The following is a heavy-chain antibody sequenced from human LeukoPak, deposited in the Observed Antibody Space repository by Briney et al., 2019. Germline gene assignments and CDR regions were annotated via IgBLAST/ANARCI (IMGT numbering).Heavy chain of an antibody. V-gene: IGHV3-43*02. CDR2: ISGDGGST. Sequence: GGSLRLSSVASGFTFDDYVMHWVRQGPGRGLEWVSLISGDGGSTFYADSVKGRFTISRDNSKNSLYLQMNSLRTEDTALYYCANSDDSWSSNYGRMDVWGKGTTVTVSS. J-gene: IGHJ6*04. CDR3: ANSDDSWSSNYGRMDV. D-gene: IGHD3-3*01. CDR1: GFTFDDYV.